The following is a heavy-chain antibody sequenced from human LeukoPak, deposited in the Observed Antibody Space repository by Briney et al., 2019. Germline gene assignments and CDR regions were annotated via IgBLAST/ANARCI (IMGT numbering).Heavy chain of an antibody. CDR2: IYYSERT. CDR3: VRRDNTGWNYFDH. CDR1: GGSMSSGNYY. J-gene: IGHJ4*02. D-gene: IGHD6-19*01. Sequence: SETLSLTCTVSGGSMSSGNYYWSWIRQSAGKGLEWIGDIYYSERTNYNPSLRSRVTISVDTSKNQLSLKLTSVLAADTAMYYCVRRDNTGWNYFDHWGQGILVTVSS. V-gene: IGHV4-61*10.